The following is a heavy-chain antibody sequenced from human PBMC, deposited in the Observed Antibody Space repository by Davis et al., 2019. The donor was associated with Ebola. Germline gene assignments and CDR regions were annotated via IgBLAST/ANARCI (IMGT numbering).Heavy chain of an antibody. V-gene: IGHV3-7*03. Sequence: GESLKISCAASGFTFSSYWMSWVRQAPGKGLEWVANIKQDGSEKYYVDSVKGRFTISRDNAKNSLYLQMNSLRAEDTAVYYCARSRERDWFDPWGQGTLVTVSS. CDR1: GFTFSSYW. J-gene: IGHJ5*02. CDR2: IKQDGSEK. CDR3: ARSRERDWFDP.